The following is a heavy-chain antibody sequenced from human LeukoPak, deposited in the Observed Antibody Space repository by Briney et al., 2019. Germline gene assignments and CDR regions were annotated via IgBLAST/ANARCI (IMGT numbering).Heavy chain of an antibody. J-gene: IGHJ4*02. CDR1: GGSISNTLYY. CDR2: IYYSRST. CDR3: ARLDILTDYLFDY. Sequence: SETLSLTCTVCGGSISNTLYYWAWIRQPPGKGLESIGSIYYSRSTYYSPSLKSRVTISVDTSKNQFSLKLTSVTAADTAVYYCARLDILTDYLFDYWGQGTLVTVSS. D-gene: IGHD3-9*01. V-gene: IGHV4-39*01.